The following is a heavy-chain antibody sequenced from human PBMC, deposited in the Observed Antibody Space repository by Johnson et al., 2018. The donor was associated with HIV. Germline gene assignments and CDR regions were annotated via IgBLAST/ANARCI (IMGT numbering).Heavy chain of an antibody. CDR3: AKGYYDSPFGFDI. Sequence: QMQLVESGGGLVKPGGSLRLSCAASGFSFSDYFMTWIRQAPGKGLEWVSYISPSGGTLFHADPVKGRFTISRDNSKNALYLQMHNLTTEDTAVYYCAKGYYDSPFGFDIWGQGTMVIVSS. J-gene: IGHJ3*02. CDR2: ISPSGGTL. D-gene: IGHD3-3*01. CDR1: GFSFSDYF. V-gene: IGHV3-11*04.